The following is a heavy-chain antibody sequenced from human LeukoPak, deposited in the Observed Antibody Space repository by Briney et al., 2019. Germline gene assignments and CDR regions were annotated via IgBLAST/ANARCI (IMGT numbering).Heavy chain of an antibody. D-gene: IGHD2/OR15-2a*01. J-gene: IGHJ3*02. V-gene: IGHV4-39*01. CDR1: GGSISSSSYY. CDR2: IYYSGST. CDR3: ARSYFSVGAFDI. Sequence: TSETLSLTCTVSGGSISSSSYYWGWIRQPPGKGLEWIGSIYYSGSTYYNPSLKSRVTISVDTSKNQFSLSLTSVTAADTAVYYCARSYFSVGAFDIWGQGTMVTVSS.